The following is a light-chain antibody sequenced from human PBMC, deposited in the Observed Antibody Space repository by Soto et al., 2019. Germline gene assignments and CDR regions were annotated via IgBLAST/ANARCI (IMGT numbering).Light chain of an antibody. J-gene: IGKJ1*01. Sequence: ERVMTQSPATLSLSPGERATLSCRASQSVSSDLAWYHQKPGQAPRLLIYGASTRATGIPARFSGSGSGTEFTLTINSLQPDDSATYYCQQYHTYWWTFGQGTKVDIK. CDR2: GAS. V-gene: IGKV3-15*01. CDR1: QSVSSD. CDR3: QQYHTYWWT.